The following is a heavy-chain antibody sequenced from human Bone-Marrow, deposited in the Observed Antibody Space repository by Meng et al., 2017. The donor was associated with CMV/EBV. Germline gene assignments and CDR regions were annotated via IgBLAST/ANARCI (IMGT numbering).Heavy chain of an antibody. CDR3: ARESGELPARSGYYLYP. CDR2: ISWISGSI. J-gene: IGHJ5*02. V-gene: IGHV3-9*01. D-gene: IGHD3-3*01. Sequence: SLKISCAASGFTFDDYAMHWVRQAPGKGLEWVSGISWISGSIGYADSVKGRFTISRDNAKNSLYLQMNSLRAEDTAVYYCARESGELPARSGYYLYPWGQGTRVTVSS. CDR1: GFTFDDYA.